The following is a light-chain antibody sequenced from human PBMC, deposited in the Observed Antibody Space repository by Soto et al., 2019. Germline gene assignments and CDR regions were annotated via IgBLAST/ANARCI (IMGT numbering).Light chain of an antibody. CDR2: YAS. CDR1: QSVSSY. CDR3: QEPSNWQLT. V-gene: IGKV3-11*01. Sequence: EIVLTQSPATLSLPPGERATLSCRASQSVSSYLDWYQQKPGQAPRLLIYYASNRATGIPARFSGSWSGTDFTLTISSLEPEYLPVYYWQEPSNWQLTLGPGTKVNIK. J-gene: IGKJ3*01.